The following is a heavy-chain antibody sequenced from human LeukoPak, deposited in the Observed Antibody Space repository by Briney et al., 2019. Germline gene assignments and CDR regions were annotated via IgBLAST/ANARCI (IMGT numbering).Heavy chain of an antibody. CDR1: GFTFSTYW. D-gene: IGHD3-10*01. V-gene: IGHV3-74*01. J-gene: IGHJ6*02. Sequence: PGGSLRLSCAASGFTFSTYWMHWVRQAPGKGPVWVSRINGEGSSTKYADSVKGRFTISRDNAKNTLYLQMNSLRPEDTALYYCVKDMNPGGADVWGQGTTVTVSS. CDR3: VKDMNPGGADV. CDR2: INGEGSST.